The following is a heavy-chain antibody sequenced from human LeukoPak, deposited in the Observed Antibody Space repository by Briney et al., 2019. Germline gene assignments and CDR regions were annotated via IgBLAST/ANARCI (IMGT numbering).Heavy chain of an antibody. Sequence: SETLSLTCAVSGGSISSGGYSWSWIRQPPGKGLEWIGYIYYNGDTNYNPSLKSRVIISIDTSSNQFSLRLNSMTAADTAVYYCARVLRAASWRSYDYWGQGSLVTVSS. CDR1: GGSISSGGYS. CDR3: ARVLRAASWRSYDY. D-gene: IGHD5-18*01. J-gene: IGHJ4*02. CDR2: IYYNGDT. V-gene: IGHV4-61*08.